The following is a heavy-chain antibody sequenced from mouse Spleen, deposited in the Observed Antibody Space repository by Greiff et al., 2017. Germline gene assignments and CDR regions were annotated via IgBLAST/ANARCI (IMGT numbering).Heavy chain of an antibody. D-gene: IGHD1-1*01. V-gene: IGHV5-9*01. CDR1: GFTFSSYA. Sequence: EVMLVESGGGLVKLGGSLKLSCAASGFTFSSYAMSWVRQTPEKRLEWVATISSGGGNTYYPDSVKGRFTISRDNAKNTLYLQMSSLKSEDTAMYYCARLGIYYGSHYFDYWGQGTTLTVSS. CDR2: ISSGGGNT. J-gene: IGHJ2*01. CDR3: ARLGIYYGSHYFDY.